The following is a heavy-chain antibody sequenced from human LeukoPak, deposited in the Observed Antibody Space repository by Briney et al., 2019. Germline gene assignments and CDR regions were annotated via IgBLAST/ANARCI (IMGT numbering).Heavy chain of an antibody. V-gene: IGHV4-39*01. D-gene: IGHD2-8*02. CDR2: VYYNGNT. CDR1: GGSVLRGSHY. Sequence: SETLSLTCTVSGGSVLRGSHYWGWIRQPPGKGLEWIGSVYYNGNTFFNPTLKSRVTMSADTSKNQFSLRLISVTAADTAVYFCARQGPYGTGTAKLDYWGQGSLVTVSS. J-gene: IGHJ4*02. CDR3: ARQGPYGTGTAKLDY.